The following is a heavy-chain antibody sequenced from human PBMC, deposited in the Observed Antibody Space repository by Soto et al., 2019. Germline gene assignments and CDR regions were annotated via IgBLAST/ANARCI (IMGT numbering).Heavy chain of an antibody. Sequence: EVQLVESGGSLVQPGGSLRVSCAASGFAFNTYWMTWVRLAPGKGLEVVANIKQDGFEKDYVDSVKGRFTISRDNTKNSLYLQMNSLRAEDTAVYYCARHAVYSFDLWGQGTLVTVSS. V-gene: IGHV3-7*03. CDR2: IKQDGFEK. CDR1: GFAFNTYW. CDR3: ARHAVYSFDL. J-gene: IGHJ4*02.